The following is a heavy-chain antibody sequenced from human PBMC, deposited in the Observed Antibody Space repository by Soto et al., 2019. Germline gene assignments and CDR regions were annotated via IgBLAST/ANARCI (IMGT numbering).Heavy chain of an antibody. CDR3: AKSNYPPYYYYGRGV. D-gene: IGHD4-4*01. CDR1: GFTLSRNA. J-gene: IGHJ6*02. Sequence: CVCLRLSCALAGFTLSRNAMRWVRQAPGKGLEWVSAISGGGGSTSYADSVKRRFTISRDNSKNTLYLQMNSLRAEDTAVYYCAKSNYPPYYYYGRGVWGQGTTVTVSS. V-gene: IGHV3-23*01. CDR2: ISGGGGST.